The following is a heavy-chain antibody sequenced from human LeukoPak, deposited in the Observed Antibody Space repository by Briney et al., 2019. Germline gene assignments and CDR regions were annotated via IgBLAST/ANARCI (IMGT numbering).Heavy chain of an antibody. Sequence: PSETLSLTCAVYGGSLSGYYWSWIRQPPGKGLEWIGEINHSGSTNYNPSLKSRVTISVDTSKNQFSLKLSSVTAADTAVYYCARQWGLYGTTDYWGQGTLVTVSS. J-gene: IGHJ4*02. CDR2: INHSGST. D-gene: IGHD1-1*01. V-gene: IGHV4-34*01. CDR3: ARQWGLYGTTDY. CDR1: GGSLSGYY.